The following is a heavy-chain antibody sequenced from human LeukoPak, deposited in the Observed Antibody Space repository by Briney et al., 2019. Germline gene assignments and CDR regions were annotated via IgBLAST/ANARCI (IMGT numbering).Heavy chain of an antibody. Sequence: SETLSLTCTVSGGSISSSSYYWDWIRQPPGKQLEWIGSIYYSRSTYYNPSLKSRVTISVDTSKNQFSLKLSSVTAADTAVYYCAIGGDIVVLPAATAWFDPWGQGTQVTVSS. CDR3: AIGGDIVVLPAATAWFDP. CDR2: IYYSRST. J-gene: IGHJ5*02. V-gene: IGHV4-39*01. CDR1: GGSISSSSYY. D-gene: IGHD2-2*01.